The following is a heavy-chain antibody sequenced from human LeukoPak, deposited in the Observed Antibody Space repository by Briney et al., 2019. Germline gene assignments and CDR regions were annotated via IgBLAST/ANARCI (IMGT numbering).Heavy chain of an antibody. CDR3: VRTDCSGGSCYPNFDY. CDR2: IWYDGSNK. V-gene: IGHV3-33*01. J-gene: IGHJ4*02. CDR1: GFTFRSYG. Sequence: GGSLRLSCAASGFTFRSYGMHWVRQAPGKGLECVAVIWYDGSNKYYADAVKGRFTISRDNSKNTLYLQMNSLRAEDTAVYYCVRTDCSGGSCYPNFDYWGQGPLVTVSS. D-gene: IGHD2-15*01.